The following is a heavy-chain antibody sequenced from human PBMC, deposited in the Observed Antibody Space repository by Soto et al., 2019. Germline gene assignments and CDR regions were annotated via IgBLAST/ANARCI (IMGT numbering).Heavy chain of an antibody. D-gene: IGHD3-10*01. V-gene: IGHV1-69*01. Sequence: QVPLVQSGAEVKKPGSSVTVSCKASGGTFSSYAIHWVRQAPGQGLEWMGGIIPMYGPAKYAQRFQGRVTITADASTTTVYMELTSLTSQDPAVYYCARVTSMVRGVIDNWFDPWGHGTLVTVYS. J-gene: IGHJ5*02. CDR1: GGTFSSYA. CDR2: IIPMYGPA. CDR3: ARVTSMVRGVIDNWFDP.